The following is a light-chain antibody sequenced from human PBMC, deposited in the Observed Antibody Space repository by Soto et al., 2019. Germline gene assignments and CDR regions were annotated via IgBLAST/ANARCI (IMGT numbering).Light chain of an antibody. CDR2: DDS. CDR1: NIRTKS. J-gene: IGLJ1*01. Sequence: SYELTQPPSVSVAPGQTARITCGGNNIRTKSVRWYQQKPGQAPVLVVCDDSDRPSGIPERFSGSNSGNTATLTISRVEAGDEADYLCQVWDSGSEHYVFGAGTKVTVL. V-gene: IGLV3-21*02. CDR3: QVWDSGSEHYV.